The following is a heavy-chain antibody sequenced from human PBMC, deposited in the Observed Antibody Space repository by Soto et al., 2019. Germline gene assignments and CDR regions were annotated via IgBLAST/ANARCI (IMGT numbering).Heavy chain of an antibody. CDR3: AKGENTGPKTGYAFGS. D-gene: IGHD5-12*01. CDR2: TYFRSKWYN. CDR1: GDSVSSNTAS. Sequence: SQTLSLTCAISGDSVSSNTASWNWIRQSPSRGLEWLGRTYFRSKWYNDYAVSVKSRIIINPDTSNNQFSLQLNSVTPEDTAVYFCAKGENTGPKTGYAFGSWGQGIMVTVSS. J-gene: IGHJ4*02. V-gene: IGHV6-1*01.